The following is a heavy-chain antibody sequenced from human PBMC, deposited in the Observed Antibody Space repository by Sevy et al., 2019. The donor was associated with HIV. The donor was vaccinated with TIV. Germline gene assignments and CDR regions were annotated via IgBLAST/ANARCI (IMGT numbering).Heavy chain of an antibody. CDR2: ISSSSSYI. J-gene: IGHJ6*02. D-gene: IGHD6-19*01. CDR1: GFTFSSYS. V-gene: IGHV3-21*01. Sequence: GEALKISCAASGFTFSSYSMNWVRQAPGEGLEWVSSISSSSSYIYYAGLVKGRFTISRDNAKNSLYLQMNSLRAEDTAVYYCAREEAVAGDPVLVGDPYGMDVWGQGTTVTVSS. CDR3: AREEAVAGDPVLVGDPYGMDV.